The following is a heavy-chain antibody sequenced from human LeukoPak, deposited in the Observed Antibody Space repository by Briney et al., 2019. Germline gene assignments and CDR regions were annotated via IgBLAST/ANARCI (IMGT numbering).Heavy chain of an antibody. CDR1: GGSISSYY. CDR2: IYYSGST. CDR3: ARDLWFGELTGGMDV. V-gene: IGHV4-59*01. D-gene: IGHD3-10*01. Sequence: SETLSLTCTVSGGSISSYYWSWIRQPPGKGLEWIEYIYYSGSTNYNPSLKSRVTISVDTSKNQFSLKLSSVTAADTAVYYCARDLWFGELTGGMDVWGQGTTVTVSS. J-gene: IGHJ6*02.